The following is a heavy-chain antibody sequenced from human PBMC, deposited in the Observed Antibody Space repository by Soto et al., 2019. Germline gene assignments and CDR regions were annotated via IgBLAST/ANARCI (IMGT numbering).Heavy chain of an antibody. J-gene: IGHJ4*02. CDR3: TRSLMEGDY. CDR1: GYTFISSY. V-gene: IGHV1-46*03. D-gene: IGHD3-10*01. CDR2: INPNGGST. Sequence: QVQLVQSGAEVKKPGASVKVSCKASGYTFISSYIHWVRQAPGQGLEWMAIINPNGGSTNYAQKFQGRVTVTRDTSTSTVYMELSSLTSEDTAVYYCTRSLMEGDYWGQGTLVTVSA.